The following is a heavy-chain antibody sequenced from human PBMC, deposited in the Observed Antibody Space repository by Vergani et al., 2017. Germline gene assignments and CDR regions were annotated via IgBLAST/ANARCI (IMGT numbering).Heavy chain of an antibody. CDR3: ARERNAYYDFWSGYYTQYYFEY. Sequence: EVQLVESGGGVVRPGGSLRLSCAASGFTFDDYGMSWVRQAPGKGLEWVSGINWNGGSTGYADSVKGRFTISRDNAKNSLYLQMNSLRAEDTALYYCARERNAYYDFWSGYYTQYYFEYWGQGTLVTVAS. CDR2: INWNGGST. CDR1: GFTFDDYG. J-gene: IGHJ4*02. V-gene: IGHV3-20*04. D-gene: IGHD3-3*01.